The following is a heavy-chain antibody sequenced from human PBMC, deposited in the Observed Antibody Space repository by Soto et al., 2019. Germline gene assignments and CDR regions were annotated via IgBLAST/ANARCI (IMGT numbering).Heavy chain of an antibody. Sequence: PGGSLRLSCAASGFTFSSYAMHWVRQAPGKGLEWVAVISYDGSNKYYADSVKGRFTISRDNSKNTLYLQMNSLRAEDTAAYYCSSSEYYYDRSGYYWWGQGTLVTVSS. V-gene: IGHV3-30-3*01. CDR2: ISYDGSNK. CDR1: GFTFSSYA. D-gene: IGHD3-22*01. J-gene: IGHJ4*02. CDR3: SSSEYYYDRSGYYW.